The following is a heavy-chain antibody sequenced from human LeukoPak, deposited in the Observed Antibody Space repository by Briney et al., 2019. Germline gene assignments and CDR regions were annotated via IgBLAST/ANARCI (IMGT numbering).Heavy chain of an antibody. J-gene: IGHJ4*02. Sequence: ASVRVSCKASGFAFNGYYMYWVRQAPGQGLEWMGWIKANSGATLYSEKFQGRVTMTRDTSIGTRYMELSSLTSDDTAVYYCTRDGDYHHPDFDLWGQGTLVTVSS. CDR3: TRDGDYHHPDFDL. D-gene: IGHD4-11*01. V-gene: IGHV1-2*02. CDR1: GFAFNGYY. CDR2: IKANSGAT.